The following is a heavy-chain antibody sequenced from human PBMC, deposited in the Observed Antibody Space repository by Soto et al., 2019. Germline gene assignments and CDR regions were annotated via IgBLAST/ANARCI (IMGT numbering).Heavy chain of an antibody. J-gene: IGHJ6*01. CDR3: VQSRCGGDCLQSYSSHSYYGLDV. CDR2: IYWDDDK. D-gene: IGHD2-21*02. V-gene: IGHV2-5*02. Sequence: KESGPTLVTPTQTLTLTCTFSGFSLSTTGVGVGWIRQPPGKALEWLALIYWDDDKRYNPSLNSRLTITKDTSKNQVVLAMTNVDPVDTATYYCVQSRCGGDCLQSYSSHSYYGLDVW. CDR1: GFSLSTTGVG.